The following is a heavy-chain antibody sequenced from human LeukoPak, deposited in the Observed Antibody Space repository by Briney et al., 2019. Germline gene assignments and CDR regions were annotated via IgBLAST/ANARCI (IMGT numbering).Heavy chain of an antibody. D-gene: IGHD4-11*01. V-gene: IGHV1-24*01. CDR1: GYTFTSYG. CDR3: ATVRYSNRNWFDP. J-gene: IGHJ5*02. Sequence: ASVKVSCKASGYTFTSYGISWVRQAPGQGLEWMGGFDPEDGETIYAQKFQGRVTMTEDTSTDTAYMELSSLRSEDTAVYYCATVRYSNRNWFDPWGQGTLVTVSS. CDR2: FDPEDGET.